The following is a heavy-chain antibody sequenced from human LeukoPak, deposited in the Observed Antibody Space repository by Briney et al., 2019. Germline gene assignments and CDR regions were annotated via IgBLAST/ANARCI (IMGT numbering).Heavy chain of an antibody. V-gene: IGHV3-30*03. D-gene: IGHD3-10*01. CDR1: GFPFSSYG. Sequence: GGSLRLSCAASGFPFSSYGMHWVRQAPGKGLEWVAVLSYDGSNEYYADSVKGRFTISRGNSKNTLYLQMNSLRVEDTAVYYCAGSWFYRDYFEYWGQGTLVTVSS. CDR2: LSYDGSNE. J-gene: IGHJ4*02. CDR3: AGSWFYRDYFEY.